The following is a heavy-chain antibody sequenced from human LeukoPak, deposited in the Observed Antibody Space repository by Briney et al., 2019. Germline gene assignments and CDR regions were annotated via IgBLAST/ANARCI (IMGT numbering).Heavy chain of an antibody. J-gene: IGHJ4*02. CDR1: GYTFTSYG. CDR2: IIPIFGTA. Sequence: SVKVSCKASGYTFTSYGISWVRQAPGQGLEWMGGIIPIFGTANYAQKFQGRVTITVDESTSTAYMELRSLRSDDTAVYYCARGDYDSSGYDYWGQGTLVTVSS. CDR3: ARGDYDSSGYDY. D-gene: IGHD3-22*01. V-gene: IGHV1-69*13.